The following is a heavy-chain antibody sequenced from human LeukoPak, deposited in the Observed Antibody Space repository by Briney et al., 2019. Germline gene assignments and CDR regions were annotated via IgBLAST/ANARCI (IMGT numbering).Heavy chain of an antibody. Sequence: SSETLSLTCAVSGGSVSSGSYYWSWIRQPPGKGLEWIGYIYYSGSTNYNPSLKSRVTISVDTSKNQFSLKLSSVTAADTAVYYCARQVTAVDAFDIWGQGTMVTVSS. CDR3: ARQVTAVDAFDI. CDR2: IYYSGST. J-gene: IGHJ3*02. V-gene: IGHV4-61*01. CDR1: GGSVSSGSYY. D-gene: IGHD2-21*02.